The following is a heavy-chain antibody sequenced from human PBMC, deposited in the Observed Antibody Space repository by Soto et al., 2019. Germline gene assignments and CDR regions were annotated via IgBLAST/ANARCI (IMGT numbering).Heavy chain of an antibody. J-gene: IGHJ6*04. V-gene: IGHV4-31*03. D-gene: IGHD6-13*01. CDR3: ARDLAAAGNSYYYCMDV. Sequence: QVQLQESGPGLVKPSQTLSLTCTVSGGSISSGGYYWSWIRPHPGKGLAWIWDIYYSGRTSYNPSLKSRVTISGDKAKNQCSRKLSSVTAAGTSVYYCARDLAAAGNSYYYCMDVWGKGTTVTVST. CDR2: IYYSGRT. CDR1: GGSISSGGYY.